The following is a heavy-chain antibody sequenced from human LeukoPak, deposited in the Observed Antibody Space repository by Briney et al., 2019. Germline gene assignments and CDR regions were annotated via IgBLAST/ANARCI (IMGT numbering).Heavy chain of an antibody. CDR1: GGSISSYY. D-gene: IGHD6-13*01. CDR3: ARERYSSSWYGSNWFDP. Sequence: SETLSLTCTVSGGSISSYYWSWIRQPAGKGLEWIGRIYTSGSTNYNPSLKSRVTISVDTSKNQFSLKLSSVTAADTAVYYCARERYSSSWYGSNWFDPWGQGTLVTVSS. CDR2: IYTSGST. J-gene: IGHJ5*02. V-gene: IGHV4-4*07.